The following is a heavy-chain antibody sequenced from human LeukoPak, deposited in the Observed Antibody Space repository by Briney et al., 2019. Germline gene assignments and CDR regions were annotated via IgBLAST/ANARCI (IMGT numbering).Heavy chain of an antibody. J-gene: IGHJ4*02. D-gene: IGHD3-16*01. CDR1: GFIFSTYG. CDR2: IRHDGSIK. V-gene: IGHV3-30*02. Sequence: GGSLRLSCAASGFIFSTYGMYWVRQTPGKGLEWVAFIRHDGSIKNYADSVKGRSTISRDNSKNTLYLQMNSLRAEDTAVYYCAKDSLADIDYWGQGTLVTVSS. CDR3: AKDSLADIDY.